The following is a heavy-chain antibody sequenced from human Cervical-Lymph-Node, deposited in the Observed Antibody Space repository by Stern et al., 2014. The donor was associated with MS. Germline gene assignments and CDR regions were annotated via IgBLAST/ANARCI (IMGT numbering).Heavy chain of an antibody. CDR1: GFTFSTYG. CDR3: AKGDNWRRLNY. Sequence: VQLVQSGGGVVQPGRSLRLSCAASGFTFSTYGMHWVRQAPGQGLEWVGVISEYGSKKFYADSVKGRFTISRDNSKNTLYLQMNSLRAEDTAVYYCAKGDNWRRLNYWGQGTLVTVSS. D-gene: IGHD1-20*01. CDR2: ISEYGSKK. V-gene: IGHV3-30*18. J-gene: IGHJ4*02.